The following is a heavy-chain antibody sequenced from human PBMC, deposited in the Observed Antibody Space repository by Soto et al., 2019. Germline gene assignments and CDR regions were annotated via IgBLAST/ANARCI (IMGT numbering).Heavy chain of an antibody. Sequence: PGGSLRLSCAASGFTFSSYAMSWVRQAPGKGLEWVSAISGSGGSTYYADSVKGRFTISRDNSKNTLYLQMNSLRAEDTAVYYCAKAERITMVRGVIISPYVWGQGTTVTVSS. V-gene: IGHV3-23*01. CDR1: GFTFSSYA. D-gene: IGHD3-10*01. J-gene: IGHJ6*02. CDR3: AKAERITMVRGVIISPYV. CDR2: ISGSGGST.